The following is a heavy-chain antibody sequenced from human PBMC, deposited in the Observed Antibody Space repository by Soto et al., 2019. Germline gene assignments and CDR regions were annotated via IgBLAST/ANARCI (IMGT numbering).Heavy chain of an antibody. CDR1: GFNFGTYA. D-gene: IGHD1-1*01. J-gene: IGHJ6*02. CDR3: ARVTPGNNLYYFSGLDV. CDR2: IAYDGINT. V-gene: IGHV3-30-3*01. Sequence: PGGSLRLSCVASGFNFGTYAIHWVRQAPGKGLQWVALIAYDGINTYYADSVKGRFTISRDNSKNTLHLQMNSLRPEDTGVYCCARVTPGNNLYYFSGLDVWGQGTSVTVSS.